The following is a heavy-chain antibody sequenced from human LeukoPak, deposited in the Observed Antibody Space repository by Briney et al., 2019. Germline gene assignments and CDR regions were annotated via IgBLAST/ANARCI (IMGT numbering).Heavy chain of an antibody. D-gene: IGHD6-13*01. CDR2: IYYSGTT. Sequence: PLETLSLTCTVSGGSISSHYWSWIRQPPGKGLEWIGYIYYSGTTNYNPSLKSRVTISVDTSKNQFSLKLSSVTAADTAVYYCARGVYIAAAQYGYWGQGTLVTVSS. CDR1: GGSISSHY. J-gene: IGHJ4*02. V-gene: IGHV4-59*11. CDR3: ARGVYIAAAQYGY.